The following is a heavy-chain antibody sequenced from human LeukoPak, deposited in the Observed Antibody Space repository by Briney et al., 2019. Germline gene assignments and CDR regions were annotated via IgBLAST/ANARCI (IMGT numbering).Heavy chain of an antibody. CDR3: ARRITMVRGVRVQPQKKNNWFDP. Sequence: SETLSLTCTVSGYSISSGYYWGWIRQPPGKGLEWIGSIYHSGSTYYNPSLKSRVTISVDTSKNQFSLKLSSVTAADTAVYYCARRITMVRGVRVQPQKKNNWFDPWGQGTLVTVSS. J-gene: IGHJ5*02. D-gene: IGHD3-10*01. CDR2: IYHSGST. CDR1: GYSISSGYY. V-gene: IGHV4-38-2*02.